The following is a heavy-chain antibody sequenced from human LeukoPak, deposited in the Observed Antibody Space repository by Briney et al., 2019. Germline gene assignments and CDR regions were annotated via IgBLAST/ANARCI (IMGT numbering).Heavy chain of an antibody. Sequence: PSETLSLTCTVSGGSISSYYWSWIRQPPGKGLEWIGYIYYSGSTNYNPSLKSRVTISVDTSKNQFSLKLSSVTAADTAVYYCARDASGSGSYEFDYWGQGTLVTVSS. V-gene: IGHV4-59*01. CDR3: ARDASGSGSYEFDY. CDR1: GGSISSYY. J-gene: IGHJ4*02. CDR2: IYYSGST. D-gene: IGHD1-26*01.